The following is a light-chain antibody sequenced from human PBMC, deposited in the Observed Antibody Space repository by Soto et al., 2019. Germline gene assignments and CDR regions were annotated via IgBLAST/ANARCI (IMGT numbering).Light chain of an antibody. V-gene: IGLV1-47*01. Sequence: QSVLTQPPSASGTPGQRVTISCSGSSSNIGSNYVYWYQQLPGTAPXXXXXXXXXXXXXXXXXXXGSKSGTSASLAISGLXXXXXXXXXCAAWDDSLSGVVFGGGTKVTVL. J-gene: IGLJ2*01. CDR2: XXX. CDR3: AAWDDSLSGVV. CDR1: SSNIGSNY.